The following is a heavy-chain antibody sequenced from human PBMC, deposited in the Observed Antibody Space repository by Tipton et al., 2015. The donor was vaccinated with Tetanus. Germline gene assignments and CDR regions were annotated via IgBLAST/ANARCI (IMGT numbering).Heavy chain of an antibody. J-gene: IGHJ6*03. CDR1: GFTFSNFA. CDR3: AKEGSEWLSSRLSYYYYMDV. V-gene: IGHV3-23*01. CDR2: ISNRGDAT. D-gene: IGHD6-19*01. Sequence: GSLRLSCAGSGFTFSNFAVTWVRQAPGKGLEWVSTISNRGDATYYADSVRGRFTISRDNSKNTLYLQMNSLRAEDTAVYYCAKEGSEWLSSRLSYYYYMDVWGKGTTVTVSS.